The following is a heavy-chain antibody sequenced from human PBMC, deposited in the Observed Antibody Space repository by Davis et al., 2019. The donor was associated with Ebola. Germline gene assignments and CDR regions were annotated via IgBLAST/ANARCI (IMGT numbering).Heavy chain of an antibody. D-gene: IGHD3-10*01. V-gene: IGHV4-34*01. CDR1: GGSFSGYY. CDR3: ARSPVWFGESLDY. J-gene: IGHJ4*02. Sequence: MPSETLSLTCAVYGGSFSGYYWSWIRQPPGKGLEWIGEINHSGSTNYNPSLKSRVTISVDTSKNQFSLKLSSVTAADTAVYYCARSPVWFGESLDYWGQGTLVTVSS. CDR2: INHSGST.